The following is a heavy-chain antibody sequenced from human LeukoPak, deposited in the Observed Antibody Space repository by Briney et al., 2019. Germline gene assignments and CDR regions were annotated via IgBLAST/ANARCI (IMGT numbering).Heavy chain of an antibody. CDR2: ISGSGGST. CDR1: GFTFSSYA. Sequence: PGGSLRLSCAASGFTFSSYAMSWVRQAPGKGLEWVSAISGSGGSTYYADSVKGRFTISRDNSKNTLYLQMNSLRAEDTAIYYCAKDPYAAGTLYFDYWGQGTLVTVSS. V-gene: IGHV3-23*01. J-gene: IGHJ4*02. D-gene: IGHD6-13*01. CDR3: AKDPYAAGTLYFDY.